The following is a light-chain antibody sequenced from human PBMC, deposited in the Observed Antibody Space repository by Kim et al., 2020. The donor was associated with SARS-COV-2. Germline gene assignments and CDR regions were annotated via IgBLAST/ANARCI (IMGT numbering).Light chain of an antibody. CDR3: QQSYSTPLT. Sequence: ATVGDRVTITCRASQSISSYLNWYQQKPGKAPKLLIYAASSLQSGVPSRFSGSGSGTDFTLTISSLQPEDFATYYCQQSYSTPLTFGGGTKVEIK. V-gene: IGKV1-39*01. CDR2: AAS. CDR1: QSISSY. J-gene: IGKJ4*01.